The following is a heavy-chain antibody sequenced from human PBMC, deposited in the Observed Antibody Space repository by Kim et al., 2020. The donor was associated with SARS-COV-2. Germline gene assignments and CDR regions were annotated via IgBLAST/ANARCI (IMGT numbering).Heavy chain of an antibody. V-gene: IGHV3-23*01. Sequence: YPDSVKGPFTIPRSNSKNTLHLQMNSRGAEDTAVYYCAKPNSQCGGDCNYWGQGTLVTVSS. CDR3: AKPNSQCGGDCNY. D-gene: IGHD2-21*02. J-gene: IGHJ4*02.